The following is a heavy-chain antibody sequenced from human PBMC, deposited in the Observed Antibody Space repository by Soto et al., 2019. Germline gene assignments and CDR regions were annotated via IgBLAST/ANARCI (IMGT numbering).Heavy chain of an antibody. V-gene: IGHV3-11*04. J-gene: IGHJ6*04. CDR1: GFTFSDYY. CDR3: AGSPSGVLEWLLYSRGHDRSPVDV. CDR2: ISSSGSTI. Sequence: ALRLSCAASGFTFSDYYMSWIRQAPGKGLEWVSYISSSGSTIYYADSVKGRFTISRHNAKNSLYLQMNSLGAEDTAVYYCAGSPSGVLEWLLYSRGHDRSPVDVWGKGTTVTVSS. D-gene: IGHD3-3*01.